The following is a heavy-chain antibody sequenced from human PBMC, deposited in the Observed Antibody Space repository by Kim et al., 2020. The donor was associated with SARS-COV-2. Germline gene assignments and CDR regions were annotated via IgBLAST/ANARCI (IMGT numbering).Heavy chain of an antibody. D-gene: IGHD1-1*01. CDR3: ARDRTAFDY. J-gene: IGHJ4*02. CDR1: GLTFSTTD. V-gene: IGHV3-48*02. Sequence: GGSLRLSCAVSGLTFSTTDMHWVRQAPGKGLEWIAYFSRSGSAIVYADSVKGRFTISRDEAKNSIFLQMNSLRDEDTAVYYCARDRTAFDYWGQGTLVTVSS. CDR2: FSRSGSAI.